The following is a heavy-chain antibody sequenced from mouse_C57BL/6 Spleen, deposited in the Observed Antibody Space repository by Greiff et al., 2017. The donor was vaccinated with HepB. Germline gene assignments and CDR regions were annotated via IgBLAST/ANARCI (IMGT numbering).Heavy chain of an antibody. CDR1: GFTFSDYY. V-gene: IGHV5-12*01. CDR2: ISNGGGST. Sequence: EVQGVESGGGLVQPGGSLKLSCAASGFTFSDYYMYWVRQTPEKRLEWVAYISNGGGSTYYPDTVKGRFTISRDNAKNTLYLQMSRLKSEDTAMYYCARSGYGSSYWYFDVWGTGTTVTVSS. J-gene: IGHJ1*03. CDR3: ARSGYGSSYWYFDV. D-gene: IGHD1-1*01.